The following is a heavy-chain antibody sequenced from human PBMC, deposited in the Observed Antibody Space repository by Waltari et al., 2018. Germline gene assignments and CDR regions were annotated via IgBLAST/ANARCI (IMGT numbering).Heavy chain of an antibody. D-gene: IGHD6-6*01. V-gene: IGHV1-69*13. CDR1: GGTFSSYA. CDR3: ASWEYSSREYFQH. CDR2: IIPIFGTE. Sequence: QVQLVQSGAEVKKPGSSVKVSCKASGGTFSSYAISWVRQAPGQGLEWMGRIIPIFGTENYAQKFQGRVTITADKSTSTAYMELSSRRSEDTAVYYCASWEYSSREYFQHWGQGTLVTVSS. J-gene: IGHJ1*01.